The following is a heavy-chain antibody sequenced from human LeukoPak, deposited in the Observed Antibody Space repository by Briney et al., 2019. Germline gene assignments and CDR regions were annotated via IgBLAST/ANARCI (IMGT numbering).Heavy chain of an antibody. CDR3: ARDAETGYGDYSPSYFDY. V-gene: IGHV3-48*03. D-gene: IGHD4-17*01. CDR1: GFTFSSYE. J-gene: IGHJ4*02. CDR2: ISSSGSTI. Sequence: PGGSLRLSCAASGFTFSSYEMNWVRQAPGKGLEWVSYISSSGSTIYYADSVKGRFTISRDNAKNSLYLQMNSLRAEDTAVYYCARDAETGYGDYSPSYFDYWGQGTLVTVSS.